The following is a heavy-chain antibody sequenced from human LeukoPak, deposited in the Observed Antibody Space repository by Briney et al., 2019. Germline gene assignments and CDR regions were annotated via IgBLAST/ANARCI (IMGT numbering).Heavy chain of an antibody. J-gene: IGHJ6*03. CDR3: GRDALVGYFSYYYMDV. D-gene: IGHD2-15*01. V-gene: IGHV4-59*11. Sequence: SETLSLTCIVSGGAITSHYWTWIRQSPVKGLEWTGDISNSGSTSYNPSLKSRVTISIDTSKNQFSLKLSSVTAADTAVYYCGRDALVGYFSYYYMDVWGKGTTVTVSS. CDR1: GGAITSHY. CDR2: ISNSGST.